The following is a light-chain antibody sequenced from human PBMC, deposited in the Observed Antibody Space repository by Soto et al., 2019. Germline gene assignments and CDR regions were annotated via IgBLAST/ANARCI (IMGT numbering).Light chain of an antibody. V-gene: IGKV3-15*01. J-gene: IGKJ5*01. CDR3: QQYNSWPSGT. CDR2: GAS. Sequence: EIIMTQSPATLSVSPGERATLSCRASQRVSSNLAWYQQKPGQPPRLLIYGASTRATDIPARFSGSGSGTEFTLTISSLQSEYSAVYYCQQYNSWPSGTFGQGTRLEI. CDR1: QRVSSN.